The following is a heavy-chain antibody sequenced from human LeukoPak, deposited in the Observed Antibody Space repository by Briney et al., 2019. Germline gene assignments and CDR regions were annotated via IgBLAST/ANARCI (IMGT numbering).Heavy chain of an antibody. V-gene: IGHV4-39*07. D-gene: IGHD3-22*01. CDR2: IYYSGST. J-gene: IGHJ4*02. CDR3: ARDLNGSSGYYF. CDR1: GGSISSSSYY. Sequence: SETLSLTCTVSGGSISSSSYYWGWIRQPPGKGLEWIGSIYYSGSTYYNPSLKSRVTISVDTSKNQFSLKLSSVTAADTAVYYCARDLNGSSGYYFWGQGTLVTVSS.